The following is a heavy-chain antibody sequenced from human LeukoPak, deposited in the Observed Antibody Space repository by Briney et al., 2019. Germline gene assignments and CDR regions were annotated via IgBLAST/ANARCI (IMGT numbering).Heavy chain of an antibody. CDR3: ARDPPYYYDSSGYYDDAFDI. D-gene: IGHD3-22*01. V-gene: IGHV7-4-1*02. J-gene: IGHJ3*02. CDR2: INTNTGNP. Sequence: ASVKVSCKASGGTFSSYAISWVRQAPGQGLEWMGWINTNTGNPTYAQGFTGRFVFSLDTSVSTAYLQISSLKAEDTAVYYCARDPPYYYDSSGYYDDAFDIWGQGTMVTVSS. CDR1: GGTFSSYA.